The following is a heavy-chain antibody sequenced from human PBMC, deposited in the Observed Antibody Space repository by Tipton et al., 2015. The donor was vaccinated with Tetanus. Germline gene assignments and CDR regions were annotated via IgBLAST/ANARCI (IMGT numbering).Heavy chain of an antibody. V-gene: IGHV1-8*01. J-gene: IGHJ4*02. CDR3: ARDLNTAMVPGWYYFDY. CDR2: MNPNSGNT. CDR1: GYTFTSYD. Sequence: QLVQSGAEVKKPGASVKVSCKASGYTFTSYDINWVRQATGQGLEWMGWMNPNSGNTGYAQKFQGRVTMTRNTSISTAYMELSSLRSEDTAVYYCARDLNTAMVPGWYYFDYWGQGTLVTVSS. D-gene: IGHD5-18*01.